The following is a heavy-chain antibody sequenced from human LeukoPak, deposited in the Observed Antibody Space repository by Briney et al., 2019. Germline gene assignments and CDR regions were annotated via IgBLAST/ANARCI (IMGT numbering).Heavy chain of an antibody. CDR3: AKDSRGSSGWYWFDP. D-gene: IGHD6-19*01. Sequence: GGSLRLSCAASGFTFSSYAMSWVRQAPGKGLEWVSAISGSGGSTYYADSVKGRFTISRDNPKNTLYLQMNSLRAEDTAVYYCAKDSRGSSGWYWFDPWGQGTLVTVSS. CDR2: ISGSGGST. J-gene: IGHJ5*02. V-gene: IGHV3-23*01. CDR1: GFTFSSYA.